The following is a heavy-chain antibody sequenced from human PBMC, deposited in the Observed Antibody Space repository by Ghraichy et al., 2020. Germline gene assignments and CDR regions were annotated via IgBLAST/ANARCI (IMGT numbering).Heavy chain of an antibody. CDR3: ARTLHCSSTSCYEGGWFDP. J-gene: IGHJ5*02. Sequence: GGSLRLSCAASGFTFSNYYMSWIRQAPGKGLEWVSYISSSGSTIYYADSVKGRFTISRDNAKNSLYLQMNSLRAEDTAVYYCARTLHCSSTSCYEGGWFDPWGQGTLVTVSS. CDR1: GFTFSNYY. CDR2: ISSSGSTI. D-gene: IGHD2-2*01. V-gene: IGHV3-11*01.